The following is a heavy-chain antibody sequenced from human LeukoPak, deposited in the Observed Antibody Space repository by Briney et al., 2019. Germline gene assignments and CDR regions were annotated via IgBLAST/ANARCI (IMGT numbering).Heavy chain of an antibody. D-gene: IGHD3-10*01. CDR2: ISGSGDST. J-gene: IGHJ4*02. CDR1: GFTFTSYA. CDR3: AKVHRAYDYDSGSYYDSGFDY. V-gene: IGHV3-23*01. Sequence: GGSLRLSCVASGFTFTSYAMSWVRQAPGKGLEWVSTISGSGDSTYYADSVKGRFTISRDNSKNTLYLQMNSLRAEDTAIYYCAKVHRAYDYDSGSYYDSGFDYWGQGTLVTVSS.